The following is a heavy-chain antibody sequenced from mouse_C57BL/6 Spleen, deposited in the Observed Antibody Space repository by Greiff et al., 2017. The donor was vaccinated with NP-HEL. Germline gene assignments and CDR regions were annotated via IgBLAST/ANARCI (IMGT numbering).Heavy chain of an antibody. CDR1: GFTFSSYG. Sequence: DVQLVESGGDLVKPGGSLKLSCAASGFTFSSYGMSWVRQTPDKRLEWVATISSGGSYTYYPDSVKGRFTISRDNAKNTLYLQMSSLKSEDTAMYYCARREDGAYWGQGTLVTVSA. CDR2: ISSGGSYT. V-gene: IGHV5-6*02. J-gene: IGHJ3*01. CDR3: ARREDGAY.